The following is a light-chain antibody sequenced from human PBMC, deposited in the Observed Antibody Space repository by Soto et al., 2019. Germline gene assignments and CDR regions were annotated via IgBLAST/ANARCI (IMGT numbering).Light chain of an antibody. Sequence: EIVLTQSPATLSLSPGEXATLSCRASQSVSSYLAWYQQKPGQAPRLLIYDASNRATGIPARFSGSGSGTDFTLTISSLEPEDFAVYYCQQSSNWPPTFGPGTKVDI. CDR1: QSVSSY. CDR3: QQSSNWPPT. V-gene: IGKV3-11*01. J-gene: IGKJ3*01. CDR2: DAS.